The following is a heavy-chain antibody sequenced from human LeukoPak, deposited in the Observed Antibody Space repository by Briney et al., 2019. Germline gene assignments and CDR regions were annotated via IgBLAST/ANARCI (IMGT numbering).Heavy chain of an antibody. D-gene: IGHD5/OR15-5a*01. CDR2: IYSTGST. Sequence: PSETLSLTCTVSGGSISNYYWSWIRQPAGKGLEWIGRIYSTGSTNYNPSLKSRVTMSVDTSKNQFSLKLSSVTAADTAVYYCARANRVSLYYFDYWGQGTLVTVSS. V-gene: IGHV4-4*07. CDR1: GGSISNYY. J-gene: IGHJ4*02. CDR3: ARANRVSLYYFDY.